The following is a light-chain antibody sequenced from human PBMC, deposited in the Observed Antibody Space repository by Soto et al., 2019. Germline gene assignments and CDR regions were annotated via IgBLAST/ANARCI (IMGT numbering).Light chain of an antibody. V-gene: IGLV2-14*01. CDR1: SSEVGGYNY. J-gene: IGLJ1*01. Sequence: QSVLAQPASVSGSPGQSITISCTGTSSEVGGYNYVSWYQQHPGKAPKLMIYDVSNRPSGVSNRFSGSKSDNTASLTIFGLQAEDEADYYCSSYTSSSSNYVFGTGTKVTVL. CDR3: SSYTSSSSNYV. CDR2: DVS.